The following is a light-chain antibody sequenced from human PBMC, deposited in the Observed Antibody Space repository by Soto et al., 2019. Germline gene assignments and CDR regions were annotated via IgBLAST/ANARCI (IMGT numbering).Light chain of an antibody. Sequence: GVSDRFSGSKSGNTASLIISGLQAEDEADYYCSAYTVTASYGFGTGTKLTVL. J-gene: IGLJ1*01. CDR3: SAYTVTASYG. V-gene: IGLV2-14*01.